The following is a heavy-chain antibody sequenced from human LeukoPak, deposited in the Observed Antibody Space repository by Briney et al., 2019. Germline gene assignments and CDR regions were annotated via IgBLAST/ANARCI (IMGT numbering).Heavy chain of an antibody. J-gene: IGHJ6*02. V-gene: IGHV3-30*18. Sequence: GGSLRLSCAASGFTFSTLGMHWVRQAPGKGLEWVAVISRDGDNKYFADSVKGRFTISRDNSKNTLYLQMNSLRAEDTAVYYCAKDFSTGWTYYYGMDVRGQGTTVTVSS. CDR3: AKDFSTGWTYYYGMDV. CDR1: GFTFSTLG. CDR2: ISRDGDNK. D-gene: IGHD6-19*01.